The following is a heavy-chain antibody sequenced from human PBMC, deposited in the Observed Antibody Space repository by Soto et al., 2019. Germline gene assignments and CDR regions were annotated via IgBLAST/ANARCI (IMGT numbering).Heavy chain of an antibody. Sequence: SETLSLTCTVSGGSIISSSYYWGWIRQPPGKGLEWIGSIFYSGSAYYTPSLKSRVTISVDTSKNQFSLKLSSVTAADTAVYYCARLSRYCTGGSCYPEDFDYWGQGTLVTVSS. V-gene: IGHV4-39*01. CDR2: IFYSGSA. D-gene: IGHD2-15*01. CDR3: ARLSRYCTGGSCYPEDFDY. CDR1: GGSIISSSYY. J-gene: IGHJ4*02.